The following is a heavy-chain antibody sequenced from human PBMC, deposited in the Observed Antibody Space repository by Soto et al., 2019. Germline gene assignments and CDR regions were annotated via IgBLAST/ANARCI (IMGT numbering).Heavy chain of an antibody. CDR2: ISSSSSYI. J-gene: IGHJ4*02. Sequence: EVQLVETGGGLVKPGGSLRLSCAATGFTFSSYSMNWVRQAPGKGPEWVSSISSSSSYIYYADSVKGRFTISRDNAKNSLYRQMNSLRAEDTAVYYCARDQPGYSYGYGLGYWGQGTLVTVSS. V-gene: IGHV3-21*01. CDR3: ARDQPGYSYGYGLGY. D-gene: IGHD5-18*01. CDR1: GFTFSSYS.